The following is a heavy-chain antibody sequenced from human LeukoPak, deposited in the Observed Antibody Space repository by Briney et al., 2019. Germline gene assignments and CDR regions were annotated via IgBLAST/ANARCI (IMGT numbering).Heavy chain of an antibody. CDR2: IYYSGST. Sequence: SETLSLTCTVSGGSISSHYWSWIRQPPGKALEWIGYIYYSGSTNYNPSLKSRVTISVDTSKNQFSLKLSSVTAADTAVYYCAREIAATDYYYYYYMDVWGKGTTVTVSS. CDR3: AREIAATDYYYYYYMDV. J-gene: IGHJ6*03. D-gene: IGHD6-13*01. CDR1: GGSISSHY. V-gene: IGHV4-59*11.